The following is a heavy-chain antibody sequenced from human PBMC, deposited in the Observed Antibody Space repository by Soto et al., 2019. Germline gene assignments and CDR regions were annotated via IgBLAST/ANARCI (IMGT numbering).Heavy chain of an antibody. CDR3: AKRPYYDSTGFFDY. CDR1: GFTFSDYY. J-gene: IGHJ4*02. V-gene: IGHV3-11*03. CDR2: ISSSSGYT. Sequence: PGGSLRLSCAASGFTFSDYYMSWIRQAPGKGLEWVSYISSSSGYTNYADSVKGRFTISRDNAKNSLYLQMNSLRAEDTAMYYCAKRPYYDSTGFFDYWGQGTLVTVSS. D-gene: IGHD3-22*01.